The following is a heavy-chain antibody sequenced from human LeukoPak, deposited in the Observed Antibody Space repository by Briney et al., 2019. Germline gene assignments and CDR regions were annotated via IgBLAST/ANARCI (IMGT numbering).Heavy chain of an antibody. D-gene: IGHD7-27*01. CDR1: GYTFTSYD. CDR3: ARAGSYYGMDV. Sequence: ASGKVACKASGYTFTSYDINWVRQATGQGLEWMGWMNPNSGNTGYAQKCQGRVTMTRNTSISTAYMELSSLRSEDTAVYYCARAGSYYGMDVWGQGTTVTVSS. V-gene: IGHV1-8*01. CDR2: MNPNSGNT. J-gene: IGHJ6*02.